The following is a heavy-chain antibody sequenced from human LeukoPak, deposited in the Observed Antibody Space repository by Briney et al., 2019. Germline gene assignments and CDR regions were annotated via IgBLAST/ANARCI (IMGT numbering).Heavy chain of an antibody. J-gene: IGHJ4*02. CDR1: GGSISSSSYD. CDR3: ARHGVYYYDSDRPDY. CDR2: IYYSGST. V-gene: IGHV4-39*01. Sequence: PSETLSLTCTVSGGSISSSSYDWGWIRQPPGKGLEWIGSIYYSGSTYYNPSLKSRVTISVDTSKNQFSLKLSSVTAADTAVYYCARHGVYYYDSDRPDYWGQGTLVTVSS. D-gene: IGHD3-22*01.